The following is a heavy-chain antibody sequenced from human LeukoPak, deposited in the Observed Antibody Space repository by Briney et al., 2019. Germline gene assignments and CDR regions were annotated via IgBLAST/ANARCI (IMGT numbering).Heavy chain of an antibody. V-gene: IGHV1-18*04. CDR1: GYTFTIYG. CDR3: ARDRRLSVDIAMAPFDY. J-gene: IGHJ4*02. CDR2: ISTHTGDT. D-gene: IGHD5-18*01. Sequence: ASVKVSCKASGYTFTIYGITWVRQAPGQGLEWMGWISTHTGDTNYAQKLQARVTMTTDTYTSTAYMELRSLRSDDTAVYYCARDRRLSVDIAMAPFDYWGQGTLVTVSS.